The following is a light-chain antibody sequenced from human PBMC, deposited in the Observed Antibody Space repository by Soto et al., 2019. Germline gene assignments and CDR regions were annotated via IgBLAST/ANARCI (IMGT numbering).Light chain of an antibody. Sequence: DIQMTQSPSAMSASVGDRVTITCRASQGIVKYFAWFQQKPGKAPKRLIYEATSLQSGDQAKIIGSGFGTEFTLTIISLQPEDSAVYYCLQHDSYPLTFGGGTKVDIK. CDR3: LQHDSYPLT. CDR1: QGIVKY. J-gene: IGKJ4*01. CDR2: EAT. V-gene: IGKV1-17*03.